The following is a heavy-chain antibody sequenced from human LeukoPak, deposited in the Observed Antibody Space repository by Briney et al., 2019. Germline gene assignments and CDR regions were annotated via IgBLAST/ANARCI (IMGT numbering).Heavy chain of an antibody. CDR2: IYYSGST. Sequence: SQTLSLTCTVSGGSIGSGGYYWSWIRQHPGKGLEWIGYIYYSGSTYYNPSLKSRVTISVDTSKNQFSLKLSSVTAADTAVYYCARGDIVVVPAAILPYYYYYGMDVWGQGTTVTVSS. J-gene: IGHJ6*02. D-gene: IGHD2-2*02. V-gene: IGHV4-31*03. CDR1: GGSIGSGGYY. CDR3: ARGDIVVVPAAILPYYYYYGMDV.